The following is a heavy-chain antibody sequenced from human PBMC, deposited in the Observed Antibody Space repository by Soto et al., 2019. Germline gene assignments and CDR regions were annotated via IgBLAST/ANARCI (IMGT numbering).Heavy chain of an antibody. D-gene: IGHD3-10*01. CDR1: GGTFNTYA. CDR2: ISPMFGAA. J-gene: IGHJ4*02. V-gene: IGHV1-69*19. CDR3: ARKVTVQDTAVVY. Sequence: QVQLVQSGAEMKKPGSSVKVSCQSSGGTFNTYAMNWVRQAPGQGPEWMGDISPMFGAANYAPKFQARFTSTADESTGTSYLQFSSFTAAEPGRSICARKVTVQDTAVVYWGQGTLVTVSS.